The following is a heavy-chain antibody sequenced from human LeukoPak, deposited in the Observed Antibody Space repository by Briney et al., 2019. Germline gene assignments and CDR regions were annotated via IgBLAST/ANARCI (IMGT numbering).Heavy chain of an antibody. CDR3: ARRWTGRFDP. Sequence: SETLSLTCTVSGGYISTYYWSWIRQPPGKGLEWIGYIYYTGNTNYNPSLKSRVTIPIDTSKNQLSLTLNSATAADTAVYYCARRWTGRFDPWGQGTLVTVSS. CDR2: IYYTGNT. D-gene: IGHD3/OR15-3a*01. V-gene: IGHV4-59*01. CDR1: GGYISTYY. J-gene: IGHJ5*02.